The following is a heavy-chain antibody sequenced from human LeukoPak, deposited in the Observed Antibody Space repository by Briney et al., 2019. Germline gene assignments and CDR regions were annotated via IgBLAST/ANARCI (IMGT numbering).Heavy chain of an antibody. J-gene: IGHJ4*02. CDR3: ARDVGDIAARHYGYFDY. CDR1: GFTFSSYA. CDR2: ISYDGSNK. Sequence: GGSLRLSCAASGFTFSSYAMHWVRQAPGKGLEWVAVISYDGSNKYYADSVKGRFTISRDNSKNTLYLQMNSLRAEDTAVYYCARDVGDIAARHYGYFDYWGQGTLVTVS. V-gene: IGHV3-30-3*01. D-gene: IGHD6-6*01.